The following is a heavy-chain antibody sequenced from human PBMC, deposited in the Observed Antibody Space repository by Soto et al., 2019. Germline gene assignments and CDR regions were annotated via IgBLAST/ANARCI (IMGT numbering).Heavy chain of an antibody. CDR3: VKEAYCGGDCYRPI. D-gene: IGHD2-21*02. V-gene: IGHV3-53*01. Sequence: EVQLVESGGGLIQPGGSLRLSCAASGITVSSNYMSWVRQAPGKGLEWVSVIYADGSTYYADSVKGRFTISRDISKNTVYLPMNSLRADDTAVYYCVKEAYCGGDCYRPICGQGTLVTVSS. J-gene: IGHJ4*02. CDR2: IYADGST. CDR1: GITVSSNY.